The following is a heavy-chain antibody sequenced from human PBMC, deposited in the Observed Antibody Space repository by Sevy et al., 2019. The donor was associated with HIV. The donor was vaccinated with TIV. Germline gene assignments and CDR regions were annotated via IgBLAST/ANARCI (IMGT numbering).Heavy chain of an antibody. J-gene: IGHJ4*02. D-gene: IGHD2-15*01. CDR2: ISYNGRNQ. V-gene: IGHV3-30*04. CDR3: ARFVGYCSGGRCSIIDF. CDR1: GFSLSDHA. Sequence: GGSLRLSCAASGFSLSDHAVSWVRQTPGKGLEWLAVISYNGRNQYYADSVKGRFTISKDDSKNTLYLHLNSLRAEDTAAYYCARFVGYCSGGRCSIIDFWGQGTLVTVSS.